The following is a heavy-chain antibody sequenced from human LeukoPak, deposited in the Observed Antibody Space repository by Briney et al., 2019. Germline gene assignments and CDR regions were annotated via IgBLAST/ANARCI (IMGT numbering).Heavy chain of an antibody. J-gene: IGHJ5*02. CDR2: TYYSGST. CDR1: GGSINSYY. V-gene: IGHV4-59*01. D-gene: IGHD3-22*01. Sequence: PSETLSLTCTVSGGSINSYYWSWLRQPPGKGLEWIGSTYYSGSTTYNPSLKSRVTISVDTSKNQFSLKLSSVTAACTAVYYCARAHYDSSGYGNWFDPWGQGTLVTVSS. CDR3: ARAHYDSSGYGNWFDP.